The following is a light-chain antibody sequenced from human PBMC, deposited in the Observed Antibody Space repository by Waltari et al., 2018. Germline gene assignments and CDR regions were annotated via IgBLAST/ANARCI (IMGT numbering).Light chain of an antibody. CDR2: DAS. J-gene: IGKJ4*01. V-gene: IGKV1-33*01. Sequence: DIQMTQSPSSLSASVGARVTIPCQGSQDISKSLNWYQQKPGKAPKLLIYDASNLETGVPSRFSGSGSRTDFTFTISSLQPEDIATYYCQQYDNLLLTFGGGTKVEIK. CDR3: QQYDNLLLT. CDR1: QDISKS.